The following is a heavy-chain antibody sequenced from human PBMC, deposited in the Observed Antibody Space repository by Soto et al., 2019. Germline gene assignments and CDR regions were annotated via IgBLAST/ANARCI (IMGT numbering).Heavy chain of an antibody. Sequence: NPSETLSLTCAVYGGSFSGYYWSWIRQPPGKGLEWIGEINHSGSTNYNPSLKSRVTISVDTSKNQFSLKLSSVTAADTAVYYCASFAPPKNNRTPGPFDYWGQGTLVTVSS. CDR1: GGSFSGYY. D-gene: IGHD1-1*01. CDR2: INHSGST. V-gene: IGHV4-34*01. J-gene: IGHJ4*02. CDR3: ASFAPPKNNRTPGPFDY.